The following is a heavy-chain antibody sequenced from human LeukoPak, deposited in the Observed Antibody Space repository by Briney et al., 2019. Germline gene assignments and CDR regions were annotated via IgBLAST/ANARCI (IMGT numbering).Heavy chain of an antibody. CDR3: ARDSYYYDSSGCDY. J-gene: IGHJ4*02. CDR2: IKQDGSEK. V-gene: IGHV3-7*01. D-gene: IGHD3-22*01. Sequence: GVSLRLSCAASGFTFSTYWMTWVRQAPGKGLEWVANIKQDGSEKYYVDSVKGRFTISRDNAKNSLYLQMNSLRAEDTAVYYCARDSYYYDSSGCDYWGQGTLVTVSS. CDR1: GFTFSTYW.